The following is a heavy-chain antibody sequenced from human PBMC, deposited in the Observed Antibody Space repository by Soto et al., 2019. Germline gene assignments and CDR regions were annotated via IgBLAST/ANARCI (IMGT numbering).Heavy chain of an antibody. J-gene: IGHJ5*02. D-gene: IGHD2-2*01. Sequence: QVQLVQSGAEVKKPGASVKVSCKASGYTFTSYDINWVRQATGQGLEWMGWMNPNSGNTGYAQKFQDRVTMTRNTSISTAYMELSSLRSEDTAVYYCARTPSYQLLPRNWFDPWGQGTLVTVSS. CDR3: ARTPSYQLLPRNWFDP. CDR2: MNPNSGNT. V-gene: IGHV1-8*01. CDR1: GYTFTSYD.